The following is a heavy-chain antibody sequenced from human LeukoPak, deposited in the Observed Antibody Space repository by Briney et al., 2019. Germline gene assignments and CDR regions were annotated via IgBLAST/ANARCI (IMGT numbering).Heavy chain of an antibody. CDR2: IKKDGSEK. CDR1: GITFIEAW. Sequence: GGSLRLSCELSGITFIEAWMSWVRQAPGKGLEWVANIKKDGSEKYYVDSVKGRFTISRDNAKNSLYLQMNSLRAEDTAVYYCARVSGYDSLDYWGQGTLVTVSS. J-gene: IGHJ4*02. D-gene: IGHD5-12*01. CDR3: ARVSGYDSLDY. V-gene: IGHV3-7*01.